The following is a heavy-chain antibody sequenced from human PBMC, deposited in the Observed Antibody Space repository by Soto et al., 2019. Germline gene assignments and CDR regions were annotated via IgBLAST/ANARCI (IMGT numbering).Heavy chain of an antibody. J-gene: IGHJ3*02. CDR3: AREDMTTVVWGAFDI. D-gene: IGHD4-17*01. V-gene: IGHV3-53*02. CDR2: IYSGGST. Sequence: EVQLVETGGGLIQPGGSLRLSCAASGFTVSSNYMSWVRQAPGKGLEWVSVIYSGGSTYYADSVKGRFTISRDNSKNTLYLQMNSLRAEDKAVYYCAREDMTTVVWGAFDIWGQGTMVTVSS. CDR1: GFTVSSNY.